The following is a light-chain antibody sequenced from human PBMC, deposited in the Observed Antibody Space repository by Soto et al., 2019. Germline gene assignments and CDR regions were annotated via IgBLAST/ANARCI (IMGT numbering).Light chain of an antibody. CDR3: SSYRSTSTLEVL. V-gene: IGLV2-14*01. CDR1: SSDVGNYNS. J-gene: IGLJ2*01. CDR2: DVS. Sequence: QSALTQPASVSGSPGQSITISCSGASSDVGNYNSVSWYQQHPGKAPKLLIYDVSNRSSGVSYRFSGSKSGNTASLTISGLQADDEANYYCSSYRSTSTLEVLFGGGTQLTVL.